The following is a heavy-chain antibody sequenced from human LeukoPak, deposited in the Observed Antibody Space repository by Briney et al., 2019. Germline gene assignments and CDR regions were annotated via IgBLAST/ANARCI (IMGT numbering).Heavy chain of an antibody. J-gene: IGHJ4*02. Sequence: GGSLRLSCAASKFTFSSYWMTWVRHVPGKGLEWVANIKQDGSEKNYVDSVKGRFTISRDNAKNSLYLQMNSLRSEDTAVYYCARSSNGAFDSWGQGTLVTVAS. V-gene: IGHV3-7*01. D-gene: IGHD3-10*01. CDR2: IKQDGSEK. CDR3: ARSSNGAFDS. CDR1: KFTFSSYW.